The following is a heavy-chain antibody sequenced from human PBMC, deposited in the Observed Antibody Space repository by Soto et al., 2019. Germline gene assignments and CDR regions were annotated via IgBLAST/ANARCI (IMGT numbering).Heavy chain of an antibody. CDR3: ARGRVRPKYYDFWSGYALFDY. D-gene: IGHD3-3*01. J-gene: IGHJ4*02. V-gene: IGHV4-34*01. CDR2: INHSGST. Sequence: QVQLQQWGAGLLKPSETLSLTCAVYGGSFSGYYWSWIRQPPGKGLEWIGEINHSGSTNYNPSLKSRVTISVDTSKNQFSLKLSSVTAADTAVYYCARGRVRPKYYDFWSGYALFDYWGQGTLVTVSS. CDR1: GGSFSGYY.